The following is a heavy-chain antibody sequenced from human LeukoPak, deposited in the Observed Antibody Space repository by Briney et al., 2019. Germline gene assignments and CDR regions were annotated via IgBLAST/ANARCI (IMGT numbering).Heavy chain of an antibody. J-gene: IGHJ4*02. CDR3: GRSNNDGDYLGVGFDY. V-gene: IGHV7-4-1*02. CDR1: GHTINNYA. Sequence: ASVRVSCKASGHTINNYAMYRVRQASGQWLEWMGWINTNTGNPTYAQGFTGRFVFSLDTSVRTAYLQVSSLKAEDTAVYYCGRSNNDGDYLGVGFDYWGQGTLVTVSS. D-gene: IGHD3-16*01. CDR2: INTNTGNP.